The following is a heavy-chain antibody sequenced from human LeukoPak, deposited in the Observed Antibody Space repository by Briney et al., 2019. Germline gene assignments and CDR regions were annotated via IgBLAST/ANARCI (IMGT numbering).Heavy chain of an antibody. Sequence: PGGSLRLSCAASGFTVSSNYMSWVRQAPGKGLEWVSVIYSGGSTYYADSVKGRFTISRDNSKNTLYLQMNSLRAEDTAVYYCASDNAGDYDILTGYYKYWGQGTLVTVSS. J-gene: IGHJ4*02. V-gene: IGHV3-53*01. CDR1: GFTVSSNY. CDR2: IYSGGST. D-gene: IGHD3-9*01. CDR3: ASDNAGDYDILTGYYKY.